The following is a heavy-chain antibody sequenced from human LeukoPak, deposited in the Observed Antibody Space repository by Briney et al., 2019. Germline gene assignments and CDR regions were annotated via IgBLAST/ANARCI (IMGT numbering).Heavy chain of an antibody. CDR2: ISSSSSYI. CDR1: GFTFSSYS. CDR3: ARGGGDRADY. V-gene: IGHV3-21*01. Sequence: GGSLRLSCAASGFTFSSYSMNWVRQAPGKGLDWVSSISSSSSYIYYADSVKGRFTISRDNAKNSLYLQMNSLRAEDTAVYYCARGGGDRADYWGQGTLVTVSS. D-gene: IGHD3-10*01. J-gene: IGHJ4*02.